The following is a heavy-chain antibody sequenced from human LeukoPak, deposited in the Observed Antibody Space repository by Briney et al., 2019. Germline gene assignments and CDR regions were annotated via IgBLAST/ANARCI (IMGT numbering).Heavy chain of an antibody. CDR2: ISGSGGST. J-gene: IGHJ4*02. V-gene: IGHV3-23*01. D-gene: IGHD3-10*01. CDR1: GFTFSSYA. Sequence: GGSLRLSCAASGFTFSSYAMSWVRQAPGKGLEWVSAISGSGGSTYYADSVKGRFTISRDNSKNTLYLQMNSLRAEDTAVYYCAKDEAGCYGSGTFDYWGQGPLVTVSS. CDR3: AKDEAGCYGSGTFDY.